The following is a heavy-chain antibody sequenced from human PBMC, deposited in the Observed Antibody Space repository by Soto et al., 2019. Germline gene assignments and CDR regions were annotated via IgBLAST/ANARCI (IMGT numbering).Heavy chain of an antibody. D-gene: IGHD6-19*01. V-gene: IGHV3-73*01. CDR1: GFTFIGSA. CDR2: IRSKADSYET. CDR3: TREYSSGWPFDY. J-gene: IGHJ4*02. Sequence: EVQLVESGGGLVQPGGSLKLSCAASGFTFIGSAMHWVRRASGKGLEWVGRIRSKADSYETTYAASVKGRFTISRDDSMNTAYLQMNSLKTEDTAVYYCTREYSSGWPFDYWGQGTLVTVSS.